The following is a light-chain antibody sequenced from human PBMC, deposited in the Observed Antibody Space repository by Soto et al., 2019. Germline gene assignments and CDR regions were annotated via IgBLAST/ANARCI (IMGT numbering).Light chain of an antibody. CDR2: AAY. CDR3: QQYFNYPLT. Sequence: DIQMTQSPSSLSASVGDRVTIACRASQGINNYLAWFQQRPGKAPKTLIYAAYTLQPGASPKFSGSGSETDFNLTISGLQPEDFATYYCQQYFNYPLTFGGGTKVEIK. V-gene: IGKV1-16*02. J-gene: IGKJ4*01. CDR1: QGINNY.